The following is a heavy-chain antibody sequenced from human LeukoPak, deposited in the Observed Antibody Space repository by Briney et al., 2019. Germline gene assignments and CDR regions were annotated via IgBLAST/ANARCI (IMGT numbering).Heavy chain of an antibody. V-gene: IGHV3-23*01. J-gene: IGHJ4*02. D-gene: IGHD2-2*02. CDR1: GFTFSSYA. CDR3: AETLNYQLLYSQSDY. CDR2: ISGSGGST. Sequence: GGSLRLSCAASGFTFSSYAMSWVRQAPGKGREWVSAISGSGGSTYYADSVKGRFTISRDNSKNTLYLQMNSLRAEDTAVYYCAETLNYQLLYSQSDYWGQGTLVTVSS.